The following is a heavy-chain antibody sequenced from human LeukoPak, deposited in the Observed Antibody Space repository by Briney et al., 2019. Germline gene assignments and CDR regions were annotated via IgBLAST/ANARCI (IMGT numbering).Heavy chain of an antibody. J-gene: IGHJ4*02. CDR2: INCDGSST. D-gene: IGHD1-26*01. CDR3: ARDSIVGATPFDY. CDR1: GFTFSSYW. V-gene: IGHV3-74*01. Sequence: PGGSLRLSCAASGFTFSSYWMHWVRHAPGKGLVWVSRINCDGSSTSYADSVKGRFTISRDNAKNTLYLQMNSLRAEDTAVYYCARDSIVGATPFDYWGQGTLVTVSS.